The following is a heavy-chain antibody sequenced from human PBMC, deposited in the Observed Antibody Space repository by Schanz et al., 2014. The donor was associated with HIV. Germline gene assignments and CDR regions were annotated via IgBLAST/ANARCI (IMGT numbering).Heavy chain of an antibody. D-gene: IGHD3-22*01. Sequence: QVQLQQWGAGLLKPSETLSLTCAFYGASFSGSYWSWIRQSPGKGLEWIADINQSGRITYNPSLKSRVTISVDTSKNQFPLNLSSVTAADTAMYFCARGQDYYYDNSGYYNTWGQGTLVTVSS. V-gene: IGHV4-34*01. CDR2: INQSGRI. CDR3: ARGQDYYYDNSGYYNT. CDR1: GASFSGSY. J-gene: IGHJ5*02.